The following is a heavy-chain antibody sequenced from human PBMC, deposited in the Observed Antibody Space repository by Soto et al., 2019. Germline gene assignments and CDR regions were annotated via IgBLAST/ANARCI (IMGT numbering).Heavy chain of an antibody. D-gene: IGHD3-22*01. CDR1: GFTFDSYS. J-gene: IGHJ3*01. V-gene: IGHV3-21*01. CDR3: ARAEGYYDNSGNYLIAAFDV. Sequence: GGSLRLSCAASGFTFDSYSMNWVRQAPGTGLAWVSSISSGSSYMYYSDSVKGRFTISRDNAKNSLYLQMNSLRAEDTAVYYCARAEGYYDNSGNYLIAAFDVWGQGTMVTVSS. CDR2: ISSGSSYM.